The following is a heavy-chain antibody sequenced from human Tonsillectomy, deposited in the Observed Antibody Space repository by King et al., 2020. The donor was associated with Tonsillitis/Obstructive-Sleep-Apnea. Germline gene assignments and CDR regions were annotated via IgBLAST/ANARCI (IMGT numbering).Heavy chain of an antibody. CDR1: GGSMSSGSHY. D-gene: IGHD7-27*01. Sequence: PLQESGPGLVKPSQTLSLTCTVSGGSMSSGSHYWSWIRQHPGKGLEWIGSISYSGSTSYYSSLQSRVTFSIGTSKERFSLRLTSVTAADTAVYYCARTGDLRSYWYFDLWGRGTLVTVAS. J-gene: IGHJ2*01. V-gene: IGHV4-31*03. CDR2: ISYSGST. CDR3: ARTGDLRSYWYFDL.